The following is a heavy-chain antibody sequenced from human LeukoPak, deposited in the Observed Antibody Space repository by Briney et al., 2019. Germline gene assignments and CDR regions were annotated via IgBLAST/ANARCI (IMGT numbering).Heavy chain of an antibody. CDR1: GFTFTNFA. J-gene: IGHJ4*02. CDR2: IYSGDST. Sequence: PGGSLRLSCAASGFTFTNFAMSWVRQAPGKGLEWVSVIYSGDSTYYADSVKGRFTISRDNSKNTLYLQMNSLRAEDTAVYYCARGVGTATDYWGQGTLVTVSS. V-gene: IGHV3-23*03. D-gene: IGHD5-18*01. CDR3: ARGVGTATDY.